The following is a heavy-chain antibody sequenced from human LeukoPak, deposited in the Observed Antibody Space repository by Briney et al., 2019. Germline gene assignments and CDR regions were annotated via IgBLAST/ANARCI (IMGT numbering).Heavy chain of an antibody. D-gene: IGHD6-6*01. Sequence: SVKVSCKASGGTFSSYAISWVRQAPGQGLEWMGGIIPIFGTANYAQKFQGRVTITTDESTSTAYMELSSLRSEDTAVYYCAREAPLYSSSYFDYWGQGTLVTVSS. CDR2: IIPIFGTA. CDR3: AREAPLYSSSYFDY. V-gene: IGHV1-69*05. CDR1: GGTFSSYA. J-gene: IGHJ4*02.